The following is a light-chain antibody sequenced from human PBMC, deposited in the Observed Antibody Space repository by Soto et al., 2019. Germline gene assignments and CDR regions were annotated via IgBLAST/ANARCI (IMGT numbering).Light chain of an antibody. CDR1: QGLVYRDGNTY. CDR2: TVS. V-gene: IGKV2-30*01. CDR3: MQGTHWPIT. Sequence: DVVMTQSPLSLPVTLGQPASISCRSSQGLVYRDGNTYLNWFQQRPGQPPRRLIYTVSNRDSGVPDIFTCSRSASDFTLKISRVEAEDVGVYYCMQGTHWPITCGQWTRLEIK. J-gene: IGKJ5*01.